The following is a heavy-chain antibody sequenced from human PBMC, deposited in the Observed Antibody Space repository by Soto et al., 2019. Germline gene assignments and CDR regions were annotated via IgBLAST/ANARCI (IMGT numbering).Heavy chain of an antibody. CDR3: AHHTGNTVVTYFDY. V-gene: IGHV2-5*02. J-gene: IGHJ4*02. Sequence: QITLKESGPTLVKPTQTLTLTCSFSGFSLSTSGVGVGWIRQPPGKALEWLALIYWDDDKRYSPSLKSRLTNTKDTSKNQVVLTMTNMDPVDTATYYCAHHTGNTVVTYFDYWGQGTLVTVSS. CDR2: IYWDDDK. D-gene: IGHD2-15*01. CDR1: GFSLSTSGVG.